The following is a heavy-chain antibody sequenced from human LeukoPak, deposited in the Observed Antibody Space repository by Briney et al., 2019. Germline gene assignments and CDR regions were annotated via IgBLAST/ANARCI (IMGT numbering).Heavy chain of an antibody. CDR2: IIPIFGTA. J-gene: IGHJ5*02. V-gene: IGHV1-69*06. CDR1: GGTFSSYA. D-gene: IGHD4-17*01. CDR3: ARGWDYGDYVPQNWLDP. Sequence: SVKVSCKASGGTFSSYAISWVRQAPGQGLEWMGRIIPIFGTANYAQKFQGRVTITADKSTSTAYMELSSLRSEDTAVYYCARGWDYGDYVPQNWLDPWGQGTLVTVSS.